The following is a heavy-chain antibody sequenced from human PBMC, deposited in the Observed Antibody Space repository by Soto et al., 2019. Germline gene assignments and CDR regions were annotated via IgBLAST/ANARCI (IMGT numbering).Heavy chain of an antibody. J-gene: IGHJ4*02. Sequence: SETMSLTCTVSGGSVISGVYYSSCVRQNPEKGLESIGYIYDSGSTYHSPSLRRRLTISAAPSSNQFSLKLTSVTAADTAVYYCARGREKWLMSWGQGTLVTVTS. V-gene: IGHV4-31*03. D-gene: IGHD2-8*01. CDR2: IYDSGST. CDR1: GGSVISGVYY. CDR3: ARGREKWLMS.